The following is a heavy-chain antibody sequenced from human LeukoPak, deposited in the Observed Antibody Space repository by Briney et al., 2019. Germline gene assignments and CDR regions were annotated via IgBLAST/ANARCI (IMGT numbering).Heavy chain of an antibody. Sequence: NSGGSLRLSCAASGFTLSSYSMNWVRQAPGKGLEWVSSISSSSSYIYYADSVKGRFTISRDNAKNSLYLQMNSLRAEDTAVYYCARDYPTMYYYDSSGYYYWGQGALVTVSS. D-gene: IGHD3-22*01. V-gene: IGHV3-21*01. CDR3: ARDYPTMYYYDSSGYYY. J-gene: IGHJ4*02. CDR1: GFTLSSYS. CDR2: ISSSSSYI.